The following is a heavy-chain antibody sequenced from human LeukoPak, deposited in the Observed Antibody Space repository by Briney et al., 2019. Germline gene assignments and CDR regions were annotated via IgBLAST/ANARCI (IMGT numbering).Heavy chain of an antibody. J-gene: IGHJ4*02. CDR2: INPSGNTF. D-gene: IGHD5-18*01. V-gene: IGHV3-48*03. CDR3: ARPQGGRQLWLHFDY. Sequence: GGSLRLSCAASGLTFSSYEVHWVRQAPGKGLEWVSNINPSGNTFYYADSVKGRFTISRDNSKNTLYLQMNSLRAEDTAVYYCARPQGGRQLWLHFDYWGQGTVVTVSS. CDR1: GLTFSSYE.